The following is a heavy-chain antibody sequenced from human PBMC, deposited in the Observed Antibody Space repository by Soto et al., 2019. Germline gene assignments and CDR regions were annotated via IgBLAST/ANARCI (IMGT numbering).Heavy chain of an antibody. V-gene: IGHV1-18*01. J-gene: IGHJ4*02. D-gene: IGHD3-22*01. Sequence: QVKLVQSGTEVKKPGASIKVSCKASGYSFATSGMTWVRQAPGQGLEWMGWISVYNGDTNYDQNLQTTVNMTTYASTNTANLEVRNLRSDDTAVYYCARAGQYYDASGYADWGQGTLVTVSS. CDR2: ISVYNGDT. CDR1: GYSFATSG. CDR3: ARAGQYYDASGYAD.